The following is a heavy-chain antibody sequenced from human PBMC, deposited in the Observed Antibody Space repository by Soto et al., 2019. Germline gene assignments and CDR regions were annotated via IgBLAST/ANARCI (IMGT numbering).Heavy chain of an antibody. V-gene: IGHV3-7*03. Sequence: PGGSMRLSCSAPGCIWSGCGIRWVPQAPGKGLEWVANIKQDGSEKYYVDSVKGRFTISRDNAKNSLYLQMNSLRAEDTAVYYRARESGKRYYSYSGMDVWRQGTTVTVSS. CDR3: ARESGKRYYSYSGMDV. CDR1: GCIWSGCG. J-gene: IGHJ6*02. CDR2: IKQDGSEK.